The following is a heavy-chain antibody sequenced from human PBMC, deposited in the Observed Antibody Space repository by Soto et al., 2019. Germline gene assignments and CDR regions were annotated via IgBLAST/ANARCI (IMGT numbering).Heavy chain of an antibody. CDR2: FDPDEAET. CDR3: TTYHGDYNFDH. CDR1: GYTLNEVA. D-gene: IGHD4-17*01. V-gene: IGHV1-24*01. Sequence: QVQLVQSGAEVKKPGASVKVSCKVSGYTLNEVAMHCVRQAPGKGLEWLGGFDPDEAETIYAQHFQGRVTMTEDTSTDTVYMELSSLRSEDTALYFFTTYHGDYNFDHWGQGTLVTVSS. J-gene: IGHJ5*02.